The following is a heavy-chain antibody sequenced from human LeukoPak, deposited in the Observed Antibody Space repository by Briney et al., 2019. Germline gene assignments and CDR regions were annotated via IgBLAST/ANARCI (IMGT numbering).Heavy chain of an antibody. J-gene: IGHJ4*02. Sequence: GGSLRLSCVGSGFTFSNYAMSWVRQAPGKGLEWVSSLGGINGYTYYADSVKGRFSISRDNSKNTLYLQMNSLRAEDTALYYCAKGPRGRYAWDFDYRGQGTLV. D-gene: IGHD2-2*01. CDR3: AKGPRGRYAWDFDY. CDR1: GFTFSNYA. V-gene: IGHV3-23*01. CDR2: LGGINGYT.